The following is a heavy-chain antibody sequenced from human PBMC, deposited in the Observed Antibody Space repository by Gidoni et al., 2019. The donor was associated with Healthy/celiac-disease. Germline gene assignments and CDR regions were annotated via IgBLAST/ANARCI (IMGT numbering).Heavy chain of an antibody. Sequence: EVQLVQSGAEVTKPGESLKISCKGSGYSFTSYWIGWVRQRPGKVLEWMAIIYPGASDPRYSPSFQGQVTISADKSISTAYLQWSSLKASDIAMYYCARPSGYSGYDPFDYWGQGTLVTVSS. V-gene: IGHV5-51*01. CDR3: ARPSGYSGYDPFDY. CDR2: IYPGASDP. J-gene: IGHJ4*02. CDR1: GYSFTSYW. D-gene: IGHD5-12*01.